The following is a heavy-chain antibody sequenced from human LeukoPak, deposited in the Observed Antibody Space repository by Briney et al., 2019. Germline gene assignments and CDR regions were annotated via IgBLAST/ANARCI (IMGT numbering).Heavy chain of an antibody. V-gene: IGHV4-59*08. J-gene: IGHJ4*02. Sequence: PSETLSLTCTVSGGSISSYYWSWIRQPPVKGLGWIGYIYYSGSTNYNPSLKSRVTISVDTSKNQFSLKLSSVTAADTAVYYCARHQGDDYSFDYWGQGTLVTVSS. CDR1: GGSISSYY. CDR3: ARHQGDDYSFDY. CDR2: IYYSGST. D-gene: IGHD4-11*01.